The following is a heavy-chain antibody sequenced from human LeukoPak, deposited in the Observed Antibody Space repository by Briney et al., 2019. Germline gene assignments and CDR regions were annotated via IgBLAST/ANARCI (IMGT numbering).Heavy chain of an antibody. V-gene: IGHV1-2*02. CDR1: GYTFTGYY. CDR2: INPNSGGT. J-gene: IGHJ3*02. Sequence: ASVKVSCKASGYTFTGYYMHWVRQAPGQGLEWMGWINPNSGGTNYAQKFQGRVTMTRDTSISTAYMELTSLRSEDTAVYYCARDLYDFWSGSQDPYDAFDIWGQGTMVTVSS. CDR3: ARDLYDFWSGSQDPYDAFDI. D-gene: IGHD3-3*01.